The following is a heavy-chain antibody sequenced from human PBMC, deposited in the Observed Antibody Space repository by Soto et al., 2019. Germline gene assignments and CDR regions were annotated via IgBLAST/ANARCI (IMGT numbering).Heavy chain of an antibody. J-gene: IGHJ4*02. D-gene: IGHD1-1*01. Sequence: SETLSLTCTVSGGSISSYYWSWIRQPPGKGLEWIGYIYYSGSTNYNPSLKSQVTISVDTSKNQFSLKLSSVTAADTAVYYCARQIPHNWIDYWGQGTLVTVSS. CDR3: ARQIPHNWIDY. CDR1: GGSISSYY. V-gene: IGHV4-59*01. CDR2: IYYSGST.